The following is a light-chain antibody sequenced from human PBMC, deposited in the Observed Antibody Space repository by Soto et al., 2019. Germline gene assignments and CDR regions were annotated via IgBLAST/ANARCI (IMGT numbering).Light chain of an antibody. Sequence: EIVLTQSPGTLSLSPGERATLSCRASQSVGRNFLAWYQQTPGQVPRFLIYGASSRATGIPDRFSGSGSGTDFTLTISRLEPEDFAVYYCHQYADSPRTFGQGTKVEIK. CDR3: HQYADSPRT. CDR2: GAS. V-gene: IGKV3-20*01. J-gene: IGKJ1*01. CDR1: QSVGRNF.